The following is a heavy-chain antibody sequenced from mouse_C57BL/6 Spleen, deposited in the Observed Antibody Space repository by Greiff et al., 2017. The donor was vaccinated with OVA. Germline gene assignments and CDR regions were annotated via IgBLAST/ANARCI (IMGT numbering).Heavy chain of an antibody. CDR2: IDPANGNT. CDR3: AQIYYYGSSYGYFDV. J-gene: IGHJ1*03. CDR1: GFNIKNTY. V-gene: IGHV14-3*01. Sequence: VQLQQSVAELVRPGASVKLSCTASGFNIKNTYMHWVKQRPEQGLEWIGRIDPANGNTKYAPKFQGKATITADPSSNTAYLQLSSLTSEDTAIYYCAQIYYYGSSYGYFDVWGTGTTVTVSS. D-gene: IGHD1-1*01.